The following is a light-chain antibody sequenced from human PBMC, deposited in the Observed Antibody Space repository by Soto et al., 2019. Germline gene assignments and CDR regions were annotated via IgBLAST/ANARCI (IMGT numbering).Light chain of an antibody. CDR1: QDIDIY. J-gene: IGKJ4*01. CDR3: QQYDNLPLT. CDR2: DAS. Sequence: DIQMTQSPSSLSASVGDRVTITCQTSQDIDIYLNWYQQXXXXAPKLLIYDASDLETGVPSRFSGSGSGTDFTFTISSLQPEDFATYYCQQYDNLPLTFGGGTKVEIK. V-gene: IGKV1-33*01.